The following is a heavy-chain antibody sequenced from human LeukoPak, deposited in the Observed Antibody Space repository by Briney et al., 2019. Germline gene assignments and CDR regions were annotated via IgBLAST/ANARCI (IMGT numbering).Heavy chain of an antibody. CDR3: ATDLSGVTGYTYGRGIDY. D-gene: IGHD5-18*01. V-gene: IGHV3-20*04. CDR2: INWNGGST. CDR1: GFTFDDYG. J-gene: IGHJ4*02. Sequence: GGSLRLSCAASGFTFDDYGMSWVRQAPGKGLEWVSGINWNGGSTGYADSVKGRFTISRDNAKNSLYLQMNSLRAEDTAVYYCATDLSGVTGYTYGRGIDYWGQGTLVTVSS.